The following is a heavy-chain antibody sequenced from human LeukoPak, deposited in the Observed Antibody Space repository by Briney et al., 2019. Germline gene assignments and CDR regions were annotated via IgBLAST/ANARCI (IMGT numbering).Heavy chain of an antibody. D-gene: IGHD2-15*01. CDR1: GYSFTSYW. V-gene: IGHV5-51*01. CDR3: ARGGYCSGGSCYFPVDGPIFDY. CDR2: IYPGDSDT. J-gene: IGHJ4*02. Sequence: GESLKISCKGSGYSFTSYWIGWVRQMPGKGLEWMGIIYPGDSDTRYSPSFQGQVTISADKSISTAYLQWSSLKASDTAMYYCARGGYCSGGSCYFPVDGPIFDYWGQGTLVTVSS.